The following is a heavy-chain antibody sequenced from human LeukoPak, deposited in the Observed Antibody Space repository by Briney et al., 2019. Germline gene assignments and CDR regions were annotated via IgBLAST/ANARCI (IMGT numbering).Heavy chain of an antibody. CDR2: IRSRDGAI. D-gene: IGHD2-15*01. J-gene: IGHJ4*02. CDR1: GFTVSRNY. CDR3: ARDSSWSFDY. Sequence: GGSLRLSCAASGFTVSRNYMNWVRQAPGKALEWVSYIRSRDGAIYYADSVKGRFTISTDNARKSLYLQMNSLREEDTAVYYCARDSSWSFDYWGQGTLVTVSS. V-gene: IGHV3-48*02.